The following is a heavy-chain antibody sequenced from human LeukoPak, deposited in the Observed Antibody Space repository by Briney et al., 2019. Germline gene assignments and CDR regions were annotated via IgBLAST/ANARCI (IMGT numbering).Heavy chain of an antibody. CDR3: ARDAARGIAVVDY. J-gene: IGHJ4*02. V-gene: IGHV3-74*01. CDR2: ISSDGSST. D-gene: IGHD6-19*01. CDR1: GFTFSSYW. Sequence: GGSLRLSCAASGFTFSSYWMHWVRQAPGKGLVWVSRISSDGSSTSYADSVKGRFTISRDNAKDTLYLQMNSLRAEDTAVYYCARDAARGIAVVDYWGQGTLVTVSS.